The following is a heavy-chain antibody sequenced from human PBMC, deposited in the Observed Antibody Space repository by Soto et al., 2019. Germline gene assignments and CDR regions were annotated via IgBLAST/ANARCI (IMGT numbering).Heavy chain of an antibody. CDR3: ARERAAPSWIDP. V-gene: IGHV4-4*07. J-gene: IGHJ5*02. Sequence: SETLSLTCTVSGGSVTSNYWTWIRQPAGKGLEWIGRMYISGTTDYNPSLRGRATMSVDTSKNQFSLTLTSVTAAETAVYYCARERAAPSWIDPWGRGTLVTVSS. CDR1: GGSVTSNY. CDR2: MYISGTT. D-gene: IGHD6-6*01.